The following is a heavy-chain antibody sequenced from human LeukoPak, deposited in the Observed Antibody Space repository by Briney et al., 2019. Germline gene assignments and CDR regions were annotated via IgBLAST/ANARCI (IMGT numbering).Heavy chain of an antibody. J-gene: IGHJ4*02. Sequence: PGGSLRLSCAASGFTFRTYAMSWARQAPGKGLEWVSAISGGGGSTYYADSVKGRFTISRDNSKNTLFLQMNSLRAEDTAVYYCAKDRHCGGGTCYWSYFDYWGQGTLVTVSS. D-gene: IGHD2-15*01. V-gene: IGHV3-23*01. CDR1: GFTFRTYA. CDR2: ISGGGGST. CDR3: AKDRHCGGGTCYWSYFDY.